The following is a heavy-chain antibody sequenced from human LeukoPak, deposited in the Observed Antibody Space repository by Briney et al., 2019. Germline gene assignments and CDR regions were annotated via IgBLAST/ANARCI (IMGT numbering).Heavy chain of an antibody. J-gene: IGHJ4*02. CDR3: ASSFPRRDDYISNYFDY. Sequence: PGGSLRLSCAASGFTFRTYSMNWVCQAPGRGLEWVSSISSSGTYIYYADSMRGRFTISRDNSKNSLYLQMNSLRAEDTAVYYCASSFPRRDDYISNYFDYWGQGTLVTDSS. V-gene: IGHV3-21*01. CDR2: ISSSGTYI. CDR1: GFTFRTYS. D-gene: IGHD5-24*01.